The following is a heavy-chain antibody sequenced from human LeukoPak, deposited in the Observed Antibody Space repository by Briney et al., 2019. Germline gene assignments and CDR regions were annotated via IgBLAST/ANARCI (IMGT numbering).Heavy chain of an antibody. V-gene: IGHV3-66*01. CDR3: ARDPASGGSSSSFYYYYYYMDV. Sequence: GGSLRLSCAASGFTVSSNYMSWVRQAPGKGLEWVSVIYSGGSSYYADSVKGRFTISRDNSKNTVYLQMNSLRVEDTAVYYCARDPASGGSSSSFYYYYYYMDVWGKGTTVTVSS. CDR2: IYSGGSS. CDR1: GFTVSSNY. J-gene: IGHJ6*03. D-gene: IGHD6-6*01.